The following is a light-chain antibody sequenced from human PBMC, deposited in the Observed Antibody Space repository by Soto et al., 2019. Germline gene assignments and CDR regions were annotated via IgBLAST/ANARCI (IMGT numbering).Light chain of an antibody. CDR3: QQLNNYPLT. CDR2: GAS. V-gene: IGKV3-20*01. Sequence: IVLTQSPGTLSLSPGKRATLSCRASQSISSSYLAWYQQRPGQAPRLLIYGASSRATGIPDRFSGSGSGTEFTLTISSLQPEDIATYYCQQLNNYPLTFGGGTKVDI. J-gene: IGKJ4*01. CDR1: QSISSSY.